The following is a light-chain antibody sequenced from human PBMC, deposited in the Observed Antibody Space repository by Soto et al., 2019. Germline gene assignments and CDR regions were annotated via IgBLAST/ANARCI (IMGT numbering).Light chain of an antibody. J-gene: IGLJ3*02. CDR3: CSYAGSSTLV. Sequence: QSVLTQPASVSGSPGQSITISCTGTSSDVGSYNLVSWYQQHPGKAPKLMIYEGSTRPSGVSNRFSGSKSGNTASLTISGLQAEDEADYYCCSYAGSSTLVFGGGTKLTV. CDR2: EGS. CDR1: SSDVGSYNL. V-gene: IGLV2-23*01.